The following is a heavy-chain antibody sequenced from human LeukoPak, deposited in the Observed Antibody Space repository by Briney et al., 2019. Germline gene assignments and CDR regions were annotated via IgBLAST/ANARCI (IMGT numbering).Heavy chain of an antibody. CDR1: GFTFSDYY. Sequence: GESLRLSCAASGFTFSDYYMSWIRQAPGKGLEWVSYISSSGSTIYYADSVEGRFTISRDNAKNSLYLQMSSLRADDTAVYYCARDRSGGTYYYDSSGYSFWGQGTLVTVSS. CDR2: ISSSGSTI. J-gene: IGHJ4*02. CDR3: ARDRSGGTYYYDSSGYSF. V-gene: IGHV3-11*01. D-gene: IGHD3-22*01.